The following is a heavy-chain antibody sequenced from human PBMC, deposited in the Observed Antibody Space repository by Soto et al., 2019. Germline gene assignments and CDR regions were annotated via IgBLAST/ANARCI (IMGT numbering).Heavy chain of an antibody. CDR3: AKGYCSGGSCSLFDY. J-gene: IGHJ4*02. Sequence: EVQLLESGGGLVQPGGSLRLSCAASGFTFSSYAMSWVRQAPGKGLEWVSAISGSGGSTYYADSVKGRFTISRDTSKNTLYLQMNSLRAEDTAVYYCAKGYCSGGSCSLFDYWGQGTLVTVSS. V-gene: IGHV3-23*01. D-gene: IGHD2-15*01. CDR2: ISGSGGST. CDR1: GFTFSSYA.